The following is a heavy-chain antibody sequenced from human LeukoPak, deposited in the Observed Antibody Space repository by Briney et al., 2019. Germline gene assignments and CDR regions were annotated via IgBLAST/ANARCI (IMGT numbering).Heavy chain of an antibody. CDR3: ARVGYSGYDYDY. D-gene: IGHD5-12*01. Sequence: GGSLRLSCAASGFTFSSYAMSWVRQAPGKGLEWVSTISGSGDSTYYADSVKGRFTISRDNSKNTLYLQMNSLRAEDTAVYYCARVGYSGYDYDYWGQGTLVTVSS. V-gene: IGHV3-23*01. CDR2: ISGSGDST. J-gene: IGHJ4*02. CDR1: GFTFSSYA.